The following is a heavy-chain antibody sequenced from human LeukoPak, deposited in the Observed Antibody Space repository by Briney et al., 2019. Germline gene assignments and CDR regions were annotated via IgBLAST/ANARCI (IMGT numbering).Heavy chain of an antibody. Sequence: GRSLRLSCAASGFTFSSYAMHWVRQAPGKGLEWVAVISYDGSNKYYADSVKGRFTISRDNSKNTLYLQMNSLRAEDTAVYYCARRLWTGSKLYYYGMDVWAKGPRSPSP. D-gene: IGHD3/OR15-3a*01. V-gene: IGHV3-30-3*01. J-gene: IGHJ6*02. CDR2: ISYDGSNK. CDR1: GFTFSSYA. CDR3: ARRLWTGSKLYYYGMDV.